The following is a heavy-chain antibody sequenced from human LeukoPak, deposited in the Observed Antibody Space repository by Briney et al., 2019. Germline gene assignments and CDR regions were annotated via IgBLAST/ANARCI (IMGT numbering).Heavy chain of an antibody. D-gene: IGHD2-2*01. J-gene: IGHJ5*02. CDR3: AVPEGGAVPAAS. Sequence: PGGSLRLSCAASGFTFSSYATSWVRQAPGKGLEWVSDISGGGGSTYYADSVKGRFTISRDNSKNTLYLQMNSLRAEDTAVYYCAVPEGGAVPAASWGQGTLVTVSS. CDR2: ISGGGGST. CDR1: GFTFSSYA. V-gene: IGHV3-23*01.